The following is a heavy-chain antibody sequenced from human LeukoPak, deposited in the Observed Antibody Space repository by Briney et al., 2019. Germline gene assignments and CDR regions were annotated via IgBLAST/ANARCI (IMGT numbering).Heavy chain of an antibody. D-gene: IGHD3-10*01. CDR1: GFTFSSYS. J-gene: IGHJ6*03. CDR2: ISSSSSTI. Sequence: GGSLRLSCAASGFTFSSYSMNWDRQAPGKGLEWVSYISSSSSTIYYADSVKGRFTISRDNAKNSLYLQMNSLRAEDTAVYYCARAPPWGSGSYRYYMDVWGKGTTVTVSS. V-gene: IGHV3-48*01. CDR3: ARAPPWGSGSYRYYMDV.